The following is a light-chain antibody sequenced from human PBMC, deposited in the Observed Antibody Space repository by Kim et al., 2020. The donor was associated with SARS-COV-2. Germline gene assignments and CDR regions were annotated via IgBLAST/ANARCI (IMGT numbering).Light chain of an antibody. CDR2: EAS. CDR1: QSLLYSDGKTY. V-gene: IGKV2D-29*01. J-gene: IGKJ4*01. Sequence: QPASISCQSSQSLLYSDGKTYLSWYLQKPGQPPQLLIYEASKRFSGVPDRFSGSGSGTDFALKISRVEAEDVGVYYCLLSLLLPITFGGGTKLEI. CDR3: LLSLLLPIT.